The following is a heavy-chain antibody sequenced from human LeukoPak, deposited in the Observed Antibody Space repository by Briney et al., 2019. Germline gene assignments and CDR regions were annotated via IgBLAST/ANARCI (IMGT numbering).Heavy chain of an antibody. CDR3: ARDGVVKANNDAFDI. D-gene: IGHD3-3*01. CDR1: GFTLSNYA. CDR2: MSYDEHVK. V-gene: IGHV3-30*04. Sequence: PGGSLRLSCAASGFTLSNYALHWVRQAPGEGLERVAVMSYDEHVKSYADFVKGRFTIPRDNAENALFLQMDSLRVEDTAMYYCARDGVVKANNDAFDIWGQGTMVTVSP. J-gene: IGHJ3*02.